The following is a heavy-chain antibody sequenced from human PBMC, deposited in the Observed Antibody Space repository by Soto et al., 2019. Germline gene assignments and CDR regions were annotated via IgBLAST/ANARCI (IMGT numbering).Heavy chain of an antibody. CDR1: GFTFEDYA. Sequence: DVQLVESGGGLVQPGRSLRLSCAASGFTFEDYAMHWVRQVPGKGLEWVSGINWNSGSIGYADSVKGRFAISRDNAKNSLHLQMNSLRAEDTAFYYCVKDESINWYSGHFRHWGQGTLVTVSS. V-gene: IGHV3-9*01. J-gene: IGHJ1*01. D-gene: IGHD6-13*01. CDR2: INWNSGSI. CDR3: VKDESINWYSGHFRH.